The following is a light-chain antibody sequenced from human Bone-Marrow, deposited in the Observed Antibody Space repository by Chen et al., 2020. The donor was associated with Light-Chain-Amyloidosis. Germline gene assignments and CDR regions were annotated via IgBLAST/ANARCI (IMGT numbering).Light chain of an antibody. J-gene: IGKJ2*01. Sequence: DIQMTQSPSSLSASVGDRVTITCRASQSISSYLNWYQQKPGKAPKLLINAASSLQSGVPSRFSGSGSGTDFTRTISSLQPEDFATYYCQQSYSTPRTFGQGTKLEIK. V-gene: IGKV1-39*01. CDR3: QQSYSTPRT. CDR2: AAS. CDR1: QSISSY.